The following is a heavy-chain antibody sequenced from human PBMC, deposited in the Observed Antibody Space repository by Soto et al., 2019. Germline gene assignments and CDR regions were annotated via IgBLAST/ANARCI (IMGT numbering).Heavy chain of an antibody. Sequence: ASVKVSCKASGYTFTSYAMHWVRQAPGQRLEWMGWINAGNGNTKYSQKFQGRVTITRDTSASTAYMELSSLRSEDTAVYYCGTPAPDPQGDYEASVFDIWGQGTMVPVS. CDR2: INAGNGNT. J-gene: IGHJ3*02. V-gene: IGHV1-3*01. CDR3: GTPAPDPQGDYEASVFDI. CDR1: GYTFTSYA. D-gene: IGHD4-17*01.